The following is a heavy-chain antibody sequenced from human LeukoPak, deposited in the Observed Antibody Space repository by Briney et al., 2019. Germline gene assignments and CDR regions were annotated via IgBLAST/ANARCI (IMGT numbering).Heavy chain of an antibody. CDR1: GYSFTSYW. D-gene: IGHD3-10*01. V-gene: IGHV5-51*01. CDR2: IYPGDSDT. J-gene: IGHJ4*02. Sequence: GESLKISCKGSGYSFTSYWIGWVRQMPGEGLEWMGIIYPGDSDTRYSPSFQGQVTISADKSISTAYLQWSSLKASDTAMYYCARSYYGSGSYSTNDYWGQGTLVTVSS. CDR3: ARSYYGSGSYSTNDY.